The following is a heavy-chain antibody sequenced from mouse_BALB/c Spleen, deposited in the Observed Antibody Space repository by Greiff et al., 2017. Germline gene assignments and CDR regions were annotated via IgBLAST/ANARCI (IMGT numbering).Heavy chain of an antibody. CDR2: ISSGGSYT. CDR3: TRDDGNYGYFDV. V-gene: IGHV5-6-4*01. Sequence: EVKLMESGGGLVKPGGSLKLSCAASGFTFSSYTMSWVRQTPEKRLEWVATISSGGSYTYYPDSVKGRFTISRDNAKNTLYLQMSSLKSEDTAMDYCTRDDGNYGYFDVWGAGTTVTVSA. CDR1: GFTFSSYT. D-gene: IGHD2-1*01. J-gene: IGHJ1*01.